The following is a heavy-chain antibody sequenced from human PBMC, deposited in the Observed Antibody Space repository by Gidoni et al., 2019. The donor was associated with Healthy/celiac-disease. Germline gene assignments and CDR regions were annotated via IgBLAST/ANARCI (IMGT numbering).Heavy chain of an antibody. J-gene: IGHJ4*02. V-gene: IGHV4-34*01. CDR1: GGSFRGYY. D-gene: IGHD2-2*01. CDR3: ARGTRDIVVVPAYYFDY. Sequence: QVQLQQWGAGLLKPSETLSLTCAVYGGSFRGYYWSWIRQPPGKGLEWIGEINHSGSTNYNPSLKSRVTISVDTSKNQFSLKLSSVTAADTAVYYCARGTRDIVVVPAYYFDYWGQGTLVTVSS. CDR2: INHSGST.